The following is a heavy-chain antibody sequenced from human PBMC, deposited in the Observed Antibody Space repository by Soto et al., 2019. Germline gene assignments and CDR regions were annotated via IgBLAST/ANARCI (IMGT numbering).Heavy chain of an antibody. CDR3: AKDFDIVVTPRYYYCMDV. CDR1: GFTFSSYG. V-gene: IGHV3-30*18. J-gene: IGHJ6*02. Sequence: GGSLRLSCAASGFTFSSYGMHWVRQAPGKGLEWVAVISYDGSNKYYADSVKGRFTISRDNSKNTLYLQMNSLRAEDTAVYYCAKDFDIVVTPRYYYCMDVWGQGTTVTVSS. D-gene: IGHD2-21*01. CDR2: ISYDGSNK.